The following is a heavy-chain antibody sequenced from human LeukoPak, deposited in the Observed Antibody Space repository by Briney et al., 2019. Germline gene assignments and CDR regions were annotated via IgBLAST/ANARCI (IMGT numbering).Heavy chain of an antibody. Sequence: ASVKVSCKVSGYTFTDYYMHWVQQAPGKGLEWVGLVDPEDGESIYAEKFQGRVTITADTSTDTAYMELSSLRSEDTAVYYCATGKGDYYYYMDVWSKGTTVTVSS. V-gene: IGHV1-69-2*01. CDR1: GYTFTDYY. CDR3: ATGKGDYYYYMDV. CDR2: VDPEDGES. J-gene: IGHJ6*03.